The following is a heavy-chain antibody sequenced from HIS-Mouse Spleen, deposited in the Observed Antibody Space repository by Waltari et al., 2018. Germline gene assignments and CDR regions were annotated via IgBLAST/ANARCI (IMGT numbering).Heavy chain of an antibody. V-gene: IGHV3-30*18. CDR1: GFTFRSYG. Sequence: QVQLVESGGGVVQPGRSLRLSCAASGFTFRSYGMHGVRQDPGKGLEWVAVISYDGSNKYYADSVKGRFTISRDNSKNTLYLQMNSLRAEDTAVYYCAKASSGWLDYWGQGTLVTVSS. CDR3: AKASSGWLDY. J-gene: IGHJ4*02. CDR2: ISYDGSNK. D-gene: IGHD6-19*01.